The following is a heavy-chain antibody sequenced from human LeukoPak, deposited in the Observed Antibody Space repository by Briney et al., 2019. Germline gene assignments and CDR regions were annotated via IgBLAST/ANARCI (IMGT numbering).Heavy chain of an antibody. V-gene: IGHV4-34*01. CDR2: INHSGST. J-gene: IGHJ4*02. CDR3: ARDYLGAGTVGATSGY. Sequence: PSETLSLTCAVYGGSFSGYYWSWIRQPPGKGLEWIGEINHSGSTNYNPSLKSRLTISVDTSKNQFSLNLSSVTAADTAVYYCARDYLGAGTVGATSGYWGQGTLVTVSS. D-gene: IGHD1-26*01. CDR1: GGSFSGYY.